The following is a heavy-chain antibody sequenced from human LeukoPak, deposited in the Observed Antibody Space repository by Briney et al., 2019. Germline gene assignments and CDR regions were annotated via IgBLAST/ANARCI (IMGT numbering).Heavy chain of an antibody. Sequence: GSLRLSCAASGFTFSSHSMKWGRQATGKGLECGSSISSSSTDIYYADSLKGRFTISRDNAKNSLYLQMNSLRSEDTAVHYCARGLYGDYVARDWFDPWGQGTLVTVSS. D-gene: IGHD4-17*01. CDR3: ARGLYGDYVARDWFDP. V-gene: IGHV3-21*01. CDR2: ISSSSTDI. CDR1: GFTFSSHS. J-gene: IGHJ5*02.